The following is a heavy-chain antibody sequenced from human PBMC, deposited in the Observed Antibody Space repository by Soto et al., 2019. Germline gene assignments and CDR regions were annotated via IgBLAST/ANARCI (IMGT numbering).Heavy chain of an antibody. CDR1: GGSISSYY. D-gene: IGHD3-10*01. CDR3: ARDRVTMVRGNSIASYYYYYYGMDV. V-gene: IGHV4-59*01. CDR2: IYYSGST. J-gene: IGHJ6*02. Sequence: LSLTCTVSGGSISSYYWSWIRQPPGKGLEWIGYIYYSGSTSYNPSLKSRVTISVDTSKNQFSLKLSSVTAADTAVYYCARDRVTMVRGNSIASYYYYYYGMDVWGQRTTVTVS.